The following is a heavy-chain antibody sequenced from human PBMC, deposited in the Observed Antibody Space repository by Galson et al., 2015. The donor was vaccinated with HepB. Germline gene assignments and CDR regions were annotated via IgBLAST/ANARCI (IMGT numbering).Heavy chain of an antibody. CDR3: AKDSHECSSANCYSGNYGMDV. Sequence: SLRLSCAASGFTFSTYGMHWVRQAPGKGLEWVALISYDGSKKYYIDSVKGRFTISRDNSQKTLNLEMNSLRAEDTAVYYCAKDSHECSSANCYSGNYGMDVWGQGTTVTVSS. CDR2: ISYDGSKK. CDR1: GFTFSTYG. V-gene: IGHV3-30*18. J-gene: IGHJ6*02. D-gene: IGHD2-2*01.